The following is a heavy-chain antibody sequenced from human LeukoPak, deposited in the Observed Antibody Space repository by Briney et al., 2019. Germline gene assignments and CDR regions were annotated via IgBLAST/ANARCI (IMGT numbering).Heavy chain of an antibody. V-gene: IGHV4-4*07. CDR3: AREPYAPHDAFDI. D-gene: IGHD2-8*01. Sequence: SETLSLTCTVSGGSISRYYWSWIRQPAGKGLEWIGRISTSGSTNYDPSLKSRVTISGDKSKNQLSLKLSSVTAADTAVYYCAREPYAPHDAFDIWGQGTMVTVSS. CDR1: GGSISRYY. CDR2: ISTSGST. J-gene: IGHJ3*02.